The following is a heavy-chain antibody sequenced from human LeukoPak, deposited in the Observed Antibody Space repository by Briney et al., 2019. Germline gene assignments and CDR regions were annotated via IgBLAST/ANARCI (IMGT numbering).Heavy chain of an antibody. CDR1: GFTFSSYS. V-gene: IGHV3-21*01. Sequence: GGSLRLSCAASGFTFSSYSMNSVRQAPGKGLDWVSSISSSSSYIYYADSVKGRFTISRDNAKNSLYLQMNSLRVEDTAVYYCAGDSSNWNIDYWGQGTPVTVSS. CDR2: ISSSSSYI. CDR3: AGDSSNWNIDY. J-gene: IGHJ4*02. D-gene: IGHD6-13*01.